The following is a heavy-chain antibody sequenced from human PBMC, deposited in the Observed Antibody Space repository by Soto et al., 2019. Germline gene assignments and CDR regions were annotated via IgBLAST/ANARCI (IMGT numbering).Heavy chain of an antibody. CDR2: IIPLLKTP. V-gene: IGHV1-69*01. J-gene: IGHJ4*02. CDR1: GDTFSKFA. Sequence: QVQLVQSGAELRRPGSSGTVSCKASGDTFSKFAFSWVRQAPGQGLECLGWIIPLLKTPLYAQPFRGRVTISADEATNSLFLELSSLTPDDTAIYFCTRDGEKQMFLSAWAYWGQGTVITVSS. CDR3: TRDGEKQMFLSAWAY. D-gene: IGHD2-21*01.